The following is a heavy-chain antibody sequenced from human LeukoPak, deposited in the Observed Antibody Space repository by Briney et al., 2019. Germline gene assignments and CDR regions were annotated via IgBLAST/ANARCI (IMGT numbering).Heavy chain of an antibody. CDR3: ARPRGLRITIDAFDI. V-gene: IGHV1-46*01. Sequence: ASVKVSCKASGYTFTSYYMHWVRQAPGQGLEWMGIINPSGGSTSYAQKFQGRVTMTRDTSTSTVYMELSSLRSEDTAVYYCARPRGLRITIDAFDIWGQGTMVTVSS. CDR2: INPSGGST. J-gene: IGHJ3*02. D-gene: IGHD3-3*01. CDR1: GYTFTSYY.